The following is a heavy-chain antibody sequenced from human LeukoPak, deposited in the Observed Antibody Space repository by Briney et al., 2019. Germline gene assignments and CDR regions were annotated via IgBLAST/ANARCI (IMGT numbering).Heavy chain of an antibody. CDR1: GGTFSSYA. CDR2: IIPIFGTA. D-gene: IGHD3-22*01. Sequence: SVKVSCKASGGTFSSYAISWVRQAPGQGLEWMGGIIPIFGTANYAQKFQGRVTITADESTSTAYMELSSLRSEDTAVYYCARVLKDDGSGYYYLDYYYYGMDVWGQGTTVTVSS. CDR3: ARVLKDDGSGYYYLDYYYYGMDV. J-gene: IGHJ6*02. V-gene: IGHV1-69*13.